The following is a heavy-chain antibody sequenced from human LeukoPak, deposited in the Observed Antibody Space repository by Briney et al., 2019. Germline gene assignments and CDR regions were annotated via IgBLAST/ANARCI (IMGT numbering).Heavy chain of an antibody. CDR2: IYYSGST. CDR3: ARGRSSSWYSPFAY. D-gene: IGHD6-13*01. V-gene: IGHV4-61*01. J-gene: IGHJ4*02. Sequence: SETLSLTCTVSGGSISSGSYYWSWIRQPPGKGLEWIGDIYYSGSTNYNPSLKSRVTISIDTSKNQFSLKLSSVTAADTAVYFCARGRSSSWYSPFAYWGQGTLLTVSS. CDR1: GGSISSGSYY.